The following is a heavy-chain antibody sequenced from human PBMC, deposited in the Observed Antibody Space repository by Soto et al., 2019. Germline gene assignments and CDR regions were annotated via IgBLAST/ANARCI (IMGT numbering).Heavy chain of an antibody. Sequence: GGSLRLSCAASGFTFSSYAMSWVRQAPGKGLEWVSAISGSAGSTYYADSVKGRFTISRDNSKNTLYLQMNSVRAEDTAIYYCGGVVPPARAVYHYYMDVWGKGTTVTVSS. V-gene: IGHV3-23*01. CDR1: GFTFSSYA. J-gene: IGHJ6*03. CDR3: GGVVPPARAVYHYYMDV. CDR2: ISGSAGST. D-gene: IGHD2-2*01.